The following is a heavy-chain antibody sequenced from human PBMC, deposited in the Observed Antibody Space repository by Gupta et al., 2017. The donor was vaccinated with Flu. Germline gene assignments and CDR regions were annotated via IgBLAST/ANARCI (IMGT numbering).Heavy chain of an antibody. V-gene: IGHV3-30*04. CDR1: GFTFISYT. CDR3: ARDRVAGEDY. J-gene: IGHJ4*02. Sequence: QVQLVESGGGVVQPGRSLRLSCAASGFTFISYTIHWVRQAPGRGLEWVAVISYDGKLKYYADSVKGRFTISRDNSKNTLYLEVSSLRAEDTAVYYCARDRVAGEDYWGQGALVTVSS. D-gene: IGHD3-16*01. CDR2: ISYDGKLK.